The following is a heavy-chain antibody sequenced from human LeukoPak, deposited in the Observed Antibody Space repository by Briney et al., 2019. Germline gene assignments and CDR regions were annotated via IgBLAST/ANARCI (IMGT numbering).Heavy chain of an antibody. CDR3: AKVMNYYDSSMDAFDI. V-gene: IGHV3-11*04. CDR1: GFTFSDYF. J-gene: IGHJ3*02. D-gene: IGHD3-22*01. CDR2: ITSSDSSV. Sequence: GGSLRLSCAASGFTFSDYFMSWIRQAPGEGLEWVSYITSSDSSVYYADSVQGRFTISRDNAKNSLYLQMNSLRAEDTAVYYCAKVMNYYDSSMDAFDIWGQGTMVTVSS.